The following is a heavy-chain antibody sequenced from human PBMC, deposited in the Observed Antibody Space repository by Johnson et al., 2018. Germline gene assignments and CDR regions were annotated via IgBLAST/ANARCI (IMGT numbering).Heavy chain of an antibody. J-gene: IGHJ3*01. CDR3: AKRRGTPSTLFDAFDV. CDR1: GFTFSNYG. D-gene: IGHD3-16*01. Sequence: QVQLVESGGGVVQPGRSLGLSCAASGFTFSNYGMHWVRKAPGKGLEWVAVISYDGSSQYYADSVKGRFTISRDNSKNTMYLQMNSLSAEDTAVYYCAKRRGTPSTLFDAFDVWGQGTMVTVSS. V-gene: IGHV3-30*18. CDR2: ISYDGSSQ.